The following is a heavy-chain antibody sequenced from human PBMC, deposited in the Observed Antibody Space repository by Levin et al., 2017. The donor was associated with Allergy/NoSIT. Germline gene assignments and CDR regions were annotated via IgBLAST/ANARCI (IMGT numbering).Heavy chain of an antibody. CDR3: AKEAGGYYTAMDPYFDY. CDR1: GFTFSSYG. D-gene: IGHD5-18*01. V-gene: IGHV3-30*18. CDR2: ISYDGSNK. Sequence: PGGSLRLSCAASGFTFSSYGMHWVRQAPGKGLEWVAVISYDGSNKYYADSVKGRFTISRDNSKNTLYLQMNSLRAEDTAVYYCAKEAGGYYTAMDPYFDYWGQGTLVTVSS. J-gene: IGHJ4*02.